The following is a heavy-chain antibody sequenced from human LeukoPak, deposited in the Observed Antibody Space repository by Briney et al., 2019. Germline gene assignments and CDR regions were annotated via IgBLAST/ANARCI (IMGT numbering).Heavy chain of an antibody. D-gene: IGHD1-26*01. CDR2: IDKKDKSNATAR. V-gene: IGHV3-73*01. Sequence: GGSLKLSCAASGFTFSGSAIHWVRQSSGKGLEWVGQIDKKDKSNATARAYAASVKGRFTISRDDSINTAYLQMKSLKTEDTALYYCTRDSGTYNWLDPWGQGTLVTVSS. CDR1: GFTFSGSA. CDR3: TRDSGTYNWLDP. J-gene: IGHJ5*02.